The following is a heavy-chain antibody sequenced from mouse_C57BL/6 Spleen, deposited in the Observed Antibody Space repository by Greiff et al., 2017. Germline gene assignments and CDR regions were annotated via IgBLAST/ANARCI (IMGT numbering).Heavy chain of an antibody. V-gene: IGHV1-72*01. CDR3: HIYYYGSSYVWFAY. Sequence: QVQLQQPGAELVKPGASVKLSCKASGYTFPSYWMHWVKQRPGRGLEWIGRIDPNSGGTKYNEKFKSKATLTVDKPSSTAYMQLSSLTSEDSAVYYCHIYYYGSSYVWFAYWGQGTLVTVSA. CDR2: IDPNSGGT. CDR1: GYTFPSYW. D-gene: IGHD1-1*01. J-gene: IGHJ3*01.